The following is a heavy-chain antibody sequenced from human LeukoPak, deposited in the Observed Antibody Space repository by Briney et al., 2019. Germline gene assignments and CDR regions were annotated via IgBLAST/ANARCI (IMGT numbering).Heavy chain of an antibody. J-gene: IGHJ4*02. D-gene: IGHD5-18*01. CDR3: ARVGRRGYSYGYFDY. CDR2: ISSSGITI. Sequence: PGGSLRLSCAASGFTFSDYYMSWIRQAPGKGLEWVSYISSSGITIYYADSVKGRFTISRDNAKNSLYLQMNSLRAEDTAVYYCARVGRRGYSYGYFDYWGQGTLVTVSS. V-gene: IGHV3-11*01. CDR1: GFTFSDYY.